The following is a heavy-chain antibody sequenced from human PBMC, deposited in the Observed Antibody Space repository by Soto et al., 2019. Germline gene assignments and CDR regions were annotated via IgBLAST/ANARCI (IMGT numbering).Heavy chain of an antibody. D-gene: IGHD6-6*01. J-gene: IGHJ6*03. V-gene: IGHV1-8*01. CDR1: GYTFTSYD. CDR2: MNPNSGNL. Sequence: ASVKDSCKVSGYTFTSYDINWVRQAPGQGLEWMGWMNPNSGNLGYAQKFQGRLTVTRDTSISTVYMELSSLTAEDTAVYYCARTLSSSSHYYYYYYYMDGWGKGTTVTVSS. CDR3: ARTLSSSSHYYYYYYYMDG.